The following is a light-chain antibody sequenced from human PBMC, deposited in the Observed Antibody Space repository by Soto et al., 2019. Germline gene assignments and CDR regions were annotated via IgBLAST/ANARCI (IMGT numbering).Light chain of an antibody. J-gene: IGKJ4*01. CDR2: SSS. CDR1: QSVSSY. CDR3: QHRHNWPLT. Sequence: VMTQSPATLSLSPGERATLSCRASQSVSSYLAWYQQKPGQSPRLLIYSSSNRATGIPARFSGSGSGTDFTLTISSLEPEDFAVYYCQHRHNWPLTFGGGTKVDIK. V-gene: IGKV3-11*01.